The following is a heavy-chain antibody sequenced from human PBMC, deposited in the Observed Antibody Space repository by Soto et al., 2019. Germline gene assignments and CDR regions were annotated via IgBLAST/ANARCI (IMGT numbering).Heavy chain of an antibody. J-gene: IGHJ5*02. Sequence: SETLSLTCSVSGGSLNNFYWNWIRQTAGKGLEWIGRIHASGNTNYNPSLKSRATLSVDTSKNQFSLKVRSVTAADTAVYYCARSSHKESWFDPWGQGTLVTVS. CDR2: IHASGNT. CDR1: GGSLNNFY. D-gene: IGHD6-19*01. V-gene: IGHV4-4*07. CDR3: ARSSHKESWFDP.